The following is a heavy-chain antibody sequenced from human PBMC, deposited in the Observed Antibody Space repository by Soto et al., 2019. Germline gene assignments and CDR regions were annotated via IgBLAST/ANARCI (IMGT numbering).Heavy chain of an antibody. J-gene: IGHJ4*02. CDR1: GYTFTSHY. Sequence: ASVKVSCKAFGYTFTSHYVHWVRQAPGQRLEWMGWINAGNGNTKYSQKFQGRVTITRDTSASTAYMELSSLRSEDTAVYYCARGLPLAADYWGQGTLVTVSS. V-gene: IGHV1-3*01. CDR3: ARGLPLAADY. CDR2: INAGNGNT.